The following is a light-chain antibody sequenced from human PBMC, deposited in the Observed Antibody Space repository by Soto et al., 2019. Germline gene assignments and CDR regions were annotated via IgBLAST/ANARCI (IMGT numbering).Light chain of an antibody. J-gene: IGLJ3*02. CDR1: VLTKKY. CDR2: KDT. Sequence: SYELTQPSSVSVSPGQTARITCSGDVLTKKYVRWFQQKPGQAPVLVIYKDTERPSGIPERFSGSSSGTTATLAISGAQVEDEADYYCYAATDNSRRVFGGGTKLTVL. V-gene: IGLV3-27*01. CDR3: YAATDNSRRV.